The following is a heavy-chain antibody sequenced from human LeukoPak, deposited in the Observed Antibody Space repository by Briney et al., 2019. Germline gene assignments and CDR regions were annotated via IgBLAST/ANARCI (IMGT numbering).Heavy chain of an antibody. CDR2: INHSGST. CDR1: GGSFSGYY. V-gene: IGHV4-34*01. Sequence: SGTLSLTCAVYGGSFSGYYWSWIRQPPGKGLEWVGEINHSGSTNYNPSLKSRVTISVATSKNQFSLKLSSVTAADTAVYYCARQGGSGSYYMTSFDPWGQGTLVTVSS. CDR3: ARQGGSGSYYMTSFDP. D-gene: IGHD3-10*01. J-gene: IGHJ5*02.